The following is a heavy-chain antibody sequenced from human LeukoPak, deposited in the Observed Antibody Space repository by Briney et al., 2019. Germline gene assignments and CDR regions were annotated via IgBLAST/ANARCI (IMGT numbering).Heavy chain of an antibody. CDR1: GFTFSSYA. CDR3: AKVAECPGYSSSWYIQCWFDP. Sequence: GGSLRLSCAASGFTFSSYAMSWVRQAPGKGLEWVSAISGSGGSTYYADSVKGRFTISRDNSKNTLYLQMNSLRAEDTAVYYCAKVAECPGYSSSWYIQCWFDPWGQGTLVTVSS. J-gene: IGHJ5*02. D-gene: IGHD6-13*01. V-gene: IGHV3-23*01. CDR2: ISGSGGST.